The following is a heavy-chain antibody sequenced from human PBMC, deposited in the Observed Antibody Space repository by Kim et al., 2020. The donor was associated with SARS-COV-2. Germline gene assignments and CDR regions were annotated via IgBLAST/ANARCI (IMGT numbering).Heavy chain of an antibody. CDR3: ARDPLRKKSIAVAGPDY. Sequence: VKGRFTISRDNSKNTLYLQMNSLRAEDTAVYYCARDPLRKKSIAVAGPDYWGQGTLVTVSS. J-gene: IGHJ4*02. V-gene: IGHV3-30*01. D-gene: IGHD6-19*01.